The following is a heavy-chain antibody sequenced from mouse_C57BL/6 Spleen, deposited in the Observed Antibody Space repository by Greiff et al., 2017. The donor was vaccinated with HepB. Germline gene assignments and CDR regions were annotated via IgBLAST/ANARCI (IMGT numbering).Heavy chain of an antibody. J-gene: IGHJ2*01. CDR3: AREDGRRTGYFDY. V-gene: IGHV14-3*01. CDR1: GFNIKNTY. D-gene: IGHD1-1*01. CDR2: IAPANGNT. Sequence: EVQLQQSVAELVRPGASVKLSCTASGFNIKNTYMHWVKQRPEQGLEWIGRIAPANGNTKYAPKFQGKATITADTSSNTDYRQLSSMKSEDTASDEGAREDGRRTGYFDYWGQGTTLTVSS.